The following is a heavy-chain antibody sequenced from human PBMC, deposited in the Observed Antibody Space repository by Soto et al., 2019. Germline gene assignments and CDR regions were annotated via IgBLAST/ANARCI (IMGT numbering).Heavy chain of an antibody. CDR1: GYSFTGNS. CDR3: VIQGSGVVY. J-gene: IGHJ1*01. CDR2: INPNNGGT. D-gene: IGHD2-15*01. Sequence: QVHLVQSGAEVTKPGASVRVSCKASGYSFTGNSMHCVRQAPGQGLEWMGWINPNNGGTNYAQRCRGRVTRTRDTSVGIAYMDPNRMKANDRGVYYCVIQGSGVVYWGHGTLLTISS. V-gene: IGHV1-2*02.